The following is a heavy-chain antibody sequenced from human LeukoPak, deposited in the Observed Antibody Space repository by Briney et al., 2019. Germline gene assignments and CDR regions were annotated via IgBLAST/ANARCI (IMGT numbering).Heavy chain of an antibody. V-gene: IGHV3-23*01. CDR3: XXXXXXXXXSSGYYFDY. Sequence: GGSLRLSCAASGFTFSSYVMSWVRQAPGKGLEWVSAISGSGGSTYYADSVKGRFTISRDNSKNTLYLQMNSLRAEDTAVYYCXXXXXXXXXSSGYYFDYWGQGTLVTVSS. CDR2: ISGSGGST. CDR1: GFTFSSYV. D-gene: IGHD3-22*01. J-gene: IGHJ4*02.